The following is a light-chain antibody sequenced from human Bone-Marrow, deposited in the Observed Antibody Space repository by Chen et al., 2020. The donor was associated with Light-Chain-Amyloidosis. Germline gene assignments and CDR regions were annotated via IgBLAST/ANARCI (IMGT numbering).Light chain of an antibody. J-gene: IGKJ2*01. CDR3: QQYYSYPYT. Sequence: AIRSTQSPSSCSASTGDRVTITCRASQGISSYLAWYQQKPGKAPKLLIYAASTLQSGVPSRFSGSGSGTDFTLTISCLQSEDFATYYCQQYYSYPYTFGQGIKLEIK. CDR1: QGISSY. V-gene: IGKV1-8*01. CDR2: AAS.